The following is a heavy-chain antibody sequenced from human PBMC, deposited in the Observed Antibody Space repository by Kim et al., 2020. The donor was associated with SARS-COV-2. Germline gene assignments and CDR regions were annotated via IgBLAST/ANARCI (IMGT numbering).Heavy chain of an antibody. Sequence: SVKGRFTISRDNSKNTLYLQMNSLRAEDTAVYYCARDLRGKKDTAMVFDYWGQGTLVTVSS. D-gene: IGHD5-18*01. J-gene: IGHJ4*02. CDR3: ARDLRGKKDTAMVFDY. V-gene: IGHV3-30*01.